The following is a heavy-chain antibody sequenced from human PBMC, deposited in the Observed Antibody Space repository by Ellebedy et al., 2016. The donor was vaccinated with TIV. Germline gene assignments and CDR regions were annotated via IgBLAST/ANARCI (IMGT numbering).Heavy chain of an antibody. CDR3: ARLGYRSSWFDY. V-gene: IGHV3-23*01. CDR2: VTGSGSST. CDR1: GFTFSSYA. Sequence: PGGSLRLSCAASGFTFSSYAMSWVRQAPGKGLEWVSTVTGSGSSTYYADSVKGRFTISRDNSKNTLSLQMNSLRADDTAVYYCARLGYRSSWFDYWGQGALVTVSS. J-gene: IGHJ4*02. D-gene: IGHD6-13*01.